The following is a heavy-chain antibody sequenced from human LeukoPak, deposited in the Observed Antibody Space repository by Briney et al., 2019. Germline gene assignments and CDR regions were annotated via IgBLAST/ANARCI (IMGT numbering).Heavy chain of an antibody. CDR1: GFTFSSYV. CDR3: ATLGNGVATVDY. J-gene: IGHJ4*02. V-gene: IGHV3-23*01. Sequence: PGGSLRLSCAASGFTFSSYVMSWVRQAPGKGLEWVSGISGSGGSTYHADSVKGRFTISRDNSKNTLYLQMNSLRAEDTAVYYCATLGNGVATVDYWGQGTLVTVSS. CDR2: ISGSGGST. D-gene: IGHD5-12*01.